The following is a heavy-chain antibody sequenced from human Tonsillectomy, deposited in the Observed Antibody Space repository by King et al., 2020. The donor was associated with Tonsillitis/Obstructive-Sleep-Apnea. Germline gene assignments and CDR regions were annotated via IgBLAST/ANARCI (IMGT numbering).Heavy chain of an antibody. D-gene: IGHD3-3*02. CDR2: IWYDSRNK. CDR1: GFNFNDYG. CDR3: AKSEGHFAEPIDF. V-gene: IGHV3-33*06. Sequence: VQLVESGGGVVQPGRSLRLSCAASGFNFNDYGMHWVRQAPGKGLEWGAVIWYDSRNKEYAASVKGRCTLSRDNSKNMVNLQIDNLRAEDTAVYYCAKSEGHFAEPIDFWGQGTLVTVSS. J-gene: IGHJ4*02.